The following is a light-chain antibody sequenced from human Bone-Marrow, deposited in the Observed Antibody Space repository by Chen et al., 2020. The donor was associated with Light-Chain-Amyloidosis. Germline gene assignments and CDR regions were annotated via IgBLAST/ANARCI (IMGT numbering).Light chain of an antibody. J-gene: IGKJ2*01. Sequence: EIVLTQSPGTLSLYPGERATLSCRAIQSVSSSNLAWYQQKPGQAPRLLFYGASSRATGIPDRFSGSGSVTDFSLTISRLEPEDFAVYYCQQYGSSLMYTFGQGTKLEIK. V-gene: IGKV3-20*01. CDR1: QSVSSSN. CDR2: GAS. CDR3: QQYGSSLMYT.